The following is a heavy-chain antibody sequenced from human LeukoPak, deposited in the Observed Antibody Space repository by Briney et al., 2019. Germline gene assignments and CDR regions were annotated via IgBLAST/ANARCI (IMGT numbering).Heavy chain of an antibody. Sequence: GGSLRLSCAASGFTFSSYAMSWVRQAPGKGLEWVSAISGSGGSTYYADSVKGRFTISRDNSKNTLYLQMNSLKTEDTAVYYCTRDDFWPDSDIVPMVYAPRPYWGQGTLVTVSS. CDR2: ISGSGGST. CDR3: TRDDFWPDSDIVPMVYAPRPY. V-gene: IGHV3-23*01. CDR1: GFTFSSYA. D-gene: IGHD2-8*01. J-gene: IGHJ4*02.